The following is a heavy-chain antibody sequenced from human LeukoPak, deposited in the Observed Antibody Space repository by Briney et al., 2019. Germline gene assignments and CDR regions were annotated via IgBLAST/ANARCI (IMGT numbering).Heavy chain of an antibody. CDR3: ARDHSSSWYGHYYYGMDV. V-gene: IGHV3-33*01. CDR2: IWYDGSNK. J-gene: IGHJ6*02. CDR1: GFTFSSYG. Sequence: GGSLRLSCAASGFTFSSYGMHWVRQAPGKGLEWVAVIWYDGSNKYYADSVEGRFTISRDNSKNTLYLQMNSLRAEDTAVYYCARDHSSSWYGHYYYGMDVWGQGTTVTVSS. D-gene: IGHD6-13*01.